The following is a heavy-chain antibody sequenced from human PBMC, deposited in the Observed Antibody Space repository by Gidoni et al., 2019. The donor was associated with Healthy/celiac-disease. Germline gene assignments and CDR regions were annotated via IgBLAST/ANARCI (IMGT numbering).Heavy chain of an antibody. Sequence: EVQLVESGGGLVQPGGSLRLSCAASGLPFSSYELKWVRQAPGKGLEVVSDIRSSGSTIYYADSVKGRFTISRDNAKNSLYLQMNSLRAEDTAVYYCVVTESTIFGVDPMSGYYYGIDVWGQGTTVTVSS. CDR1: GLPFSSYE. CDR3: VVTESTIFGVDPMSGYYYGIDV. V-gene: IGHV3-48*03. J-gene: IGHJ6*02. D-gene: IGHD3-3*01. CDR2: IRSSGSTI.